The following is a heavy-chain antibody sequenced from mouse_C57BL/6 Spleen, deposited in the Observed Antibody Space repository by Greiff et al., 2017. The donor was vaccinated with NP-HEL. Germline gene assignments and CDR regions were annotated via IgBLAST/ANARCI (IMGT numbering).Heavy chain of an antibody. J-gene: IGHJ4*01. Sequence: EVKVVESGGGLVKPGGSLKLSCAASGFTFSSYAMSWVRQTPEKRLEWVATISDGGSYTYYPDNVKGRFTISRDNAKNNLYLQMSHLQSEDTAMYYCAREADGYPYAMDYWGQGTSHTVSS. CDR3: AREADGYPYAMDY. CDR2: ISDGGSYT. D-gene: IGHD2-3*01. CDR1: GFTFSSYA. V-gene: IGHV5-4*01.